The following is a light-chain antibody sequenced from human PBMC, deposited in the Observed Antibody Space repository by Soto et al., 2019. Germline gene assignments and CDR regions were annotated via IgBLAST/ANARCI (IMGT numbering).Light chain of an antibody. CDR1: QIISSTY. J-gene: IGKJ2*01. V-gene: IGKV3-20*01. Sequence: DIVLTQSPGTLSLSPGKGATPSCRASQIISSTYLGWYQQKPGQAPRLLIYGASSRATGIPDRFSGSGSGTDFTLTISRLEPEDFAVYYCQHYGTSLYTFGQGTKLEIK. CDR2: GAS. CDR3: QHYGTSLYT.